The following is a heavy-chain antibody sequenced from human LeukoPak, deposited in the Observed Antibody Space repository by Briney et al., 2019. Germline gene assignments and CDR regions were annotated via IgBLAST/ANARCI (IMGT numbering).Heavy chain of an antibody. CDR1: GFTFSSYS. CDR3: TTDWTYDSREPFDY. V-gene: IGHV3-21*01. Sequence: PGGSLRLSCAASGFTFSSYSMNWVRQAPGKGLEWVSSISSSSSYIYYADSVKGRFTISRDNAKNSLYLQMNSLRAEDTAVYYCTTDWTYDSREPFDYWGQGTLVTVSS. CDR2: ISSSSSYI. D-gene: IGHD3-22*01. J-gene: IGHJ4*02.